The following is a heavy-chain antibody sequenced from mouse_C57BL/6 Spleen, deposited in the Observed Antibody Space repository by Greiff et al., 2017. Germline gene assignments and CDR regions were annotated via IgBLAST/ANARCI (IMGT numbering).Heavy chain of an antibody. CDR1: GFTFSSYA. D-gene: IGHD1-1*01. Sequence: EVKLVESGGGLVKPGGSLKLSCAASGFTFSSYAMSWVRQTPEKRLEWVATISDGGSYTYYPDNVKGRCTISRDNAKNNLYLQKSHLKSEDTAMYYCARDQITTVVAPFDYWGQGTTLTVSS. V-gene: IGHV5-4*01. CDR3: ARDQITTVVAPFDY. CDR2: ISDGGSYT. J-gene: IGHJ2*01.